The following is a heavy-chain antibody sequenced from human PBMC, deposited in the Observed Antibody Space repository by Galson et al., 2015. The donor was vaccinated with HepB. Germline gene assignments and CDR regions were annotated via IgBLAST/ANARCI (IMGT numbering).Heavy chain of an antibody. V-gene: IGHV3-11*04. Sequence: SLRLSCAASGFTFSDFYMTWIRQAPGKGLEWVSYISSSGTSKYHADSVKGRFTISRDNAKNSLYLQMNSLRAEDTAVYYCARDPVGVARLYYFDYWGQGTLVTVSS. D-gene: IGHD1-26*01. CDR1: GFTFSDFY. CDR2: ISSSGTSK. CDR3: ARDPVGVARLYYFDY. J-gene: IGHJ4*02.